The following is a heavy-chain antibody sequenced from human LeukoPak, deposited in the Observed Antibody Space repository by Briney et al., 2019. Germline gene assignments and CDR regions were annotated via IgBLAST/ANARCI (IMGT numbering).Heavy chain of an antibody. J-gene: IGHJ6*02. CDR3: AGNFDCSSTSCYYNYGMDV. CDR2: IYTSGST. CDR1: GGSISSYY. V-gene: IGHV4-4*07. D-gene: IGHD2-2*01. Sequence: PSETLSLTCTVSGGSISSYYWSWIRQPAGKGLEWIGRIYTSGSTNYNPSLKNRVTMSVDTSKNQFSLKLSSVTAADTAVYYCAGNFDCSSTSCYYNYGMDVWDQGTTVTVSS.